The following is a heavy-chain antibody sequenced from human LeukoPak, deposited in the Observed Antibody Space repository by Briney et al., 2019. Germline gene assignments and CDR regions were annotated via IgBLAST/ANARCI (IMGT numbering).Heavy chain of an antibody. D-gene: IGHD2-21*02. CDR3: ARDQINCGGDCYPFDY. CDR2: IYYSGST. Sequence: SETLSLTCTVSGGSISSYYWGWIRQPPGKGLEWIGSIYYSGSTYYNPSLKSRVTISVDTSKNQFSLKQSSVTAADTAVYYCARDQINCGGDCYPFDYWGQGTLVTVSS. J-gene: IGHJ4*02. V-gene: IGHV4-39*07. CDR1: GGSISSYY.